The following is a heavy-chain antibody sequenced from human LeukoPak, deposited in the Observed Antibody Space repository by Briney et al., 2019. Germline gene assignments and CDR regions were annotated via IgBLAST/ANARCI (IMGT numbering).Heavy chain of an antibody. V-gene: IGHV3-53*01. CDR2: MYGGGST. CDR3: ARDRYCSGGSCYGDTFDL. Sequence: GGALRLSCTASGFTVRSNYMSWVRQSPRKGLEWVSIMYGGGSTDYADSVKGRFIISRDHSNNTLYVQMNSLRAEDTAVYYCARDRYCSGGSCYGDTFDLWGQGTMVTVSS. CDR1: GFTVRSNY. D-gene: IGHD2-15*01. J-gene: IGHJ3*01.